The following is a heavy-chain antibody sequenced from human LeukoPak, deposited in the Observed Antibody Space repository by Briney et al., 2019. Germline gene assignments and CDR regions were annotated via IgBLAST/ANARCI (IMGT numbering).Heavy chain of an antibody. J-gene: IGHJ4*02. D-gene: IGHD4-11*01. V-gene: IGHV1-46*01. Sequence: GASVKVSCKASGYTFTRSLMHWVRQAPGQGLEWMGVINPSGGHTTYAQRLQGRVTMTRDTSTSTLYMELSSLSSEDTAMYYCARWTTTYLDYWGQGTLVTVSS. CDR1: GYTFTRSL. CDR3: ARWTTTYLDY. CDR2: INPSGGHT.